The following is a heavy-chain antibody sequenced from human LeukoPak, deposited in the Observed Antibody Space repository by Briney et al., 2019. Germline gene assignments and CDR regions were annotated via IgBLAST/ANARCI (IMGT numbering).Heavy chain of an antibody. CDR2: INHSGST. D-gene: IGHD4-17*01. V-gene: IGHV4-34*01. J-gene: IGHJ4*02. CDR3: ARTRDYVGTLDY. Sequence: WIGEINHSGSTNYTPSLKSRVTISVDTSKNQFSLKLSSVTAADTAVYYCARTRDYVGTLDYWGQGTLVTVSS.